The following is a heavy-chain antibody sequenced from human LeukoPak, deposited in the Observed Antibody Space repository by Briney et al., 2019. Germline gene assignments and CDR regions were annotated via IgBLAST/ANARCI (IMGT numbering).Heavy chain of an antibody. D-gene: IGHD3-10*01. Sequence: GGSLRLSCAASGFTFSSYSMNWVRQAPGKGLEWVAVIWYDGSNKYYADSVKGRFTISRDNSKNTLYLQMNSLRAEDTAVYYCARDQLLWFGELSCGLDSWGQGTLVTVSS. CDR2: IWYDGSNK. V-gene: IGHV3-33*08. J-gene: IGHJ4*02. CDR1: GFTFSSYS. CDR3: ARDQLLWFGELSCGLDS.